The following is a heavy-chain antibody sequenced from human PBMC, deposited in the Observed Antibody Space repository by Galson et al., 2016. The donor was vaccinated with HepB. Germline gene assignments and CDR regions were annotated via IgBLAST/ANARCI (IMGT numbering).Heavy chain of an antibody. CDR2: ISWNSGVI. D-gene: IGHD6-19*01. J-gene: IGHJ3*01. CDR1: GFSFEDYG. Sequence: SLRLSCAASGFSFEDYGMNWVRQVPGKGLEWVSGISWNSGVIGYADSVKGRFTVSRDNAKNSLYVEMNSLRPEDTALYYCVKDVRIGVASGTFDVWGQGTMVTVSS. V-gene: IGHV3-9*01. CDR3: VKDVRIGVASGTFDV.